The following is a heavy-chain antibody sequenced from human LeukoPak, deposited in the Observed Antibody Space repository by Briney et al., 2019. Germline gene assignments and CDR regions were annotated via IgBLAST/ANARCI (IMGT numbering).Heavy chain of an antibody. J-gene: IGHJ6*03. D-gene: IGHD3-22*01. CDR1: GGSFSGYY. CDR2: INHSGST. Sequence: PSETLSLTCAVYGGSFSGYYWSWIRQPPGKGLEWIGEINHSGSTNYNPSLKSRVTISVDTSKNQFSLKLSSVTAADTAVYYCARGLPSFSSGYYYLLTYYMDVWGKETTVTVSS. CDR3: ARGLPSFSSGYYYLLTYYMDV. V-gene: IGHV4-34*01.